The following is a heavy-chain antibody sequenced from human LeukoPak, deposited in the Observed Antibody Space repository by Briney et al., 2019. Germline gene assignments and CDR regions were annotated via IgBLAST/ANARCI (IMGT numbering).Heavy chain of an antibody. CDR3: ARHPITMVRGVRYFDY. Sequence: GESLKISCKGSGYSFTSYWIGWVRQMPGKGLEWMGIIYPGDSDTRYSPSFQGQVTISADKSISTAYLQWSSLKASDTAMYYCARHPITMVRGVRYFDYWGQGTLVTVSS. D-gene: IGHD3-10*01. CDR1: GYSFTSYW. J-gene: IGHJ4*02. V-gene: IGHV5-51*01. CDR2: IYPGDSDT.